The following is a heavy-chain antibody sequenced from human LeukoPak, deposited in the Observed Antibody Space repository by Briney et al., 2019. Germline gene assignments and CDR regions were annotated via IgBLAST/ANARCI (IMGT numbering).Heavy chain of an antibody. D-gene: IGHD5-18*01. CDR1: GFTFRIYA. V-gene: IGHV3-23*01. CDR3: AKNTGQTSESSYGFDY. Sequence: GGSLRLSCAGSGFTFRIYALSWVRQAPGRGLEWVSDISGNGGSTYYADSVKGRFTISRDNYKNMVYLQMYSLRVEDTAVYYCAKNTGQTSESSYGFDYWGQETLVTVSS. CDR2: ISGNGGST. J-gene: IGHJ4*02.